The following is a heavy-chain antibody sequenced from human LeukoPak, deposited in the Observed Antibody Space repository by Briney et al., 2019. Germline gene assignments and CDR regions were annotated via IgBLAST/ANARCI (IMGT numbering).Heavy chain of an antibody. V-gene: IGHV3-11*04. CDR2: ISSSGSTI. CDR3: ARVPSTYYYYYMDV. J-gene: IGHJ6*03. CDR1: GFTFSDYY. Sequence: GGSLRLSCAASGFTFSDYYMSWIRQAPGKGLEWVSYISSSGSTIYYADSVKGRFTISRDNAKNSLYPQMNSLRAEDTAVYYCARVPSTYYYYYMDVWGKGTTVTVSS.